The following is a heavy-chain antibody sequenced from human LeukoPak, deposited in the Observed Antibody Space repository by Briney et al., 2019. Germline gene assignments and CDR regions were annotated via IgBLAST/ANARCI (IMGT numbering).Heavy chain of an antibody. CDR1: GGSFSGYY. J-gene: IGHJ4*02. D-gene: IGHD3-10*01. CDR2: INHSGST. Sequence: SETLSLTCAVYGGSFSGYYWSWIRQPPGKGLEWIGEINHSGSTNYNPSLKSRVTISVDTSKNQFSLKLSSVTAADTAVYYCATLQQGFMVRGGGLDYWGQGTLVTVSS. V-gene: IGHV4-34*01. CDR3: ATLQQGFMVRGGGLDY.